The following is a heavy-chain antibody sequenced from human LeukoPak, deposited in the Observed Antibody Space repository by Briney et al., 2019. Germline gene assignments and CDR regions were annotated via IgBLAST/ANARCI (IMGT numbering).Heavy chain of an antibody. CDR3: ARVGRQYSSSRLDY. V-gene: IGHV1-69*13. D-gene: IGHD6-13*01. CDR2: IIPIFGTA. CDR1: GGTFSSYA. Sequence: ASVKVSCKASGGTFSSYAISWVRQAPGQGLEWMGGIIPIFGTANYAQKFQGRVTITADESTSTAYMELSSLRSEDTAVYYCARVGRQYSSSRLDYWGQGTLVTVSS. J-gene: IGHJ4*02.